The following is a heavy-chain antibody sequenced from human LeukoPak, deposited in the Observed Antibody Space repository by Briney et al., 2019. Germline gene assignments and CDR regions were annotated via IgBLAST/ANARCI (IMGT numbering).Heavy chain of an antibody. CDR3: ARDQSVRLLQTSSTYFKHVFAI. CDR2: ISAYNGNT. V-gene: IGHV1-18*01. Sequence: ASVKVSCKTSGYTFTNYGISWVRQAPRLGLELMGWISAYNGNTNYAQKVQGRVTMTTDTSTSTAYMELRSLRFDDTAVYYCARDQSVRLLQTSSTYFKHVFAIWGQGSMVTVSS. D-gene: IGHD6-13*01. CDR1: GYTFTNYG. J-gene: IGHJ3*02.